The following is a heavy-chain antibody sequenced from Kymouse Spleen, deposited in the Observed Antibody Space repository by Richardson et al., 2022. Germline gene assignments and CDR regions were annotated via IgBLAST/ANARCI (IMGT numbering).Heavy chain of an antibody. V-gene: IGHV3-30*18. CDR1: GFTFSSYG. CDR2: ISYDGSNK. Sequence: QVQLVESGGGVVQPGRSLRLSCAASGFTFSSYGMHWVRQAPGKGLEWVAVISYDGSNKYYADSVKGRFTISRDNSKNTLYLQMNSLRAEDTAVYYCAKDKIL**YQLPPTTTTVWTSGAKGPRSPSPQ. J-gene: IGHJ6*02. D-gene: IGHD2-2*02. CDR3: AKDKIL**YQLPPTTTTVWTS.